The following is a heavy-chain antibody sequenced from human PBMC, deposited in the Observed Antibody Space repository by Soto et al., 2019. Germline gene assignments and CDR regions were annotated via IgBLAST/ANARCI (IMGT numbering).Heavy chain of an antibody. V-gene: IGHV4-30-2*01. CDR3: ARVPDY. Sequence: QLHLQNSGPGLVNPSQTLSLPCPVSGASITSGGSPWTWFRQPPGKGLEWIGYIYHSGRTYYNPSLKSRVTISVDRSKNQFSLKLSSVTAADTAVYYCARVPDYWGQGTLVTVSS. J-gene: IGHJ4*02. D-gene: IGHD2-2*01. CDR2: IYHSGRT. CDR1: GASITSGGSP.